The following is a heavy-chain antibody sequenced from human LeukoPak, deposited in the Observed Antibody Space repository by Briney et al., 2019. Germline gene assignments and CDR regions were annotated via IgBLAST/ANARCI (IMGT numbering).Heavy chain of an antibody. CDR3: ARDPIVVVPGGYYYYGMDV. D-gene: IGHD2-2*01. CDR2: ISAYNGNT. Sequence: GASVKVSCKASGYTFTSYGISWVRQAPGQGLEWMGWISAYNGNTNYAQKLQGRVTMTTDTSTSTAYMELRSLRSDDTAVYYCARDPIVVVPGGYYYYGMDVWGKGTTVTASS. CDR1: GYTFTSYG. V-gene: IGHV1-18*04. J-gene: IGHJ6*04.